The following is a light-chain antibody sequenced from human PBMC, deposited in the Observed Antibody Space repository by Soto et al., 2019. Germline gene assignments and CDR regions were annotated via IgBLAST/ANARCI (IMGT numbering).Light chain of an antibody. V-gene: IGLV2-14*01. CDR3: SSYTSSSTFV. CDR1: SSDVGGYNY. CDR2: EVN. J-gene: IGLJ1*01. Sequence: QSVLTQPASVSGSPGQSITISCTGTSSDVGGYNYVSWYQQHPGKAPKLMIYEVNNRPSGVSNRFSGSKSGNTASLTISGLRAGDEADYYCSSYTSSSTFVFGSGTKVTVL.